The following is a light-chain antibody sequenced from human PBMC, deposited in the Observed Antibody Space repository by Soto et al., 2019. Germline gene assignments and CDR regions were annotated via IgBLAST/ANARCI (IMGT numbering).Light chain of an antibody. V-gene: IGKV3-15*01. Sequence: ILMTQSPATVSVSPGGRATLSCRASQPIASNVAWYQQRPGQPPRLLIFGASTRASDVPDGFTGSGSGTQFTLTIASLHSEDFAVYFCQQYNNWPYTFGQGTKVEI. CDR2: GAS. CDR3: QQYNNWPYT. CDR1: QPIASN. J-gene: IGKJ2*01.